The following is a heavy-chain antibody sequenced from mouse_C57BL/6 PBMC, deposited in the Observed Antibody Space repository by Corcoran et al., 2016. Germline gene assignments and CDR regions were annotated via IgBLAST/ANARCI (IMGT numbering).Heavy chain of an antibody. V-gene: IGHV1-19*01. Sequence: EVQLQQSGPVLVKPGASVKMSCKASGYTFTDYYMNWVKQSHGKSLEWIGVINPYNGGTSYNQKFKGKATLTVDKSSSTAYMELNSLTSEDSAVYYCARGNGKEFAYWGQGTLVTVSA. CDR2: INPYNGGT. CDR3: ARGNGKEFAY. D-gene: IGHD2-1*01. CDR1: GYTFTDYY. J-gene: IGHJ3*01.